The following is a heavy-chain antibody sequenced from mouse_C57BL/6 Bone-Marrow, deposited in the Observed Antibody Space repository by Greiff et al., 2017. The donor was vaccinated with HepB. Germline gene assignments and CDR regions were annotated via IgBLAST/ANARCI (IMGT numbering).Heavy chain of an antibody. V-gene: IGHV5-6*01. D-gene: IGHD2-4*01. CDR3: ARHGGLRRPFAY. CDR2: ISSGGSYT. Sequence: DVQLVESGGDLVKPGGSLKLSCAASGFTFSSYGMSWVRQTPDKRLEWVATISSGGSYTYYPDSVKGRFTISRDNAKNTLYLQMSSLKSEDTAMYYCARHGGLRRPFAYWGQGTLVTVS. J-gene: IGHJ3*01. CDR1: GFTFSSYG.